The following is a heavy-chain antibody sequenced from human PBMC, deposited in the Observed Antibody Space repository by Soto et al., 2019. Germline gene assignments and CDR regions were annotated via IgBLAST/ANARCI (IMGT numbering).Heavy chain of an antibody. Sequence: SETLSLTCTVSGGSISSYYWSWIRQPPGKGLEWIGCIYYSGSTNYNPSLKSRVTISVDTSKNQFSLKLSSVTAADTAVYYCARRTKRLNYYDSSGYYPNWFDPWGQGTLVTVPQ. D-gene: IGHD3-22*01. CDR3: ARRTKRLNYYDSSGYYPNWFDP. CDR2: IYYSGST. CDR1: GGSISSYY. J-gene: IGHJ5*02. V-gene: IGHV4-59*08.